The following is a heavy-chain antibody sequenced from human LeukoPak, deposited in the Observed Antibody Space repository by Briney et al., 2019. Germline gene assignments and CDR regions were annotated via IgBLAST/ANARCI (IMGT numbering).Heavy chain of an antibody. J-gene: IGHJ4*02. CDR2: INSDGTST. D-gene: IGHD2-2*03. V-gene: IGHV3-74*01. CDR1: GFAFSSYW. Sequence: GGSLRLSCAASGFAFSSYWMHWVRQAPGEGLVCVSRINSDGTSTTYADSVKGRFTISRDNARNTLYMQMNSLRAEDTAVYYCARATLDIVGATRTFDYWGQGTLVTVSS. CDR3: ARATLDIVGATRTFDY.